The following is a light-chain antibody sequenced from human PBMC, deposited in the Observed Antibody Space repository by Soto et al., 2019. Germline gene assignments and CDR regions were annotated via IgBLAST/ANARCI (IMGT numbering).Light chain of an antibody. CDR3: QEYNNWWT. Sequence: IVMKQSPATLSVSPGERATLSCRASQILRSNLAWYQQKPGQPPRLLIYAASTRATGIPARFSGSGSGTEFTLTISSLQSEDFVVYYCQEYNNWWTFGQGTKVVIK. CDR2: AAS. V-gene: IGKV3-15*01. CDR1: QILRSN. J-gene: IGKJ1*01.